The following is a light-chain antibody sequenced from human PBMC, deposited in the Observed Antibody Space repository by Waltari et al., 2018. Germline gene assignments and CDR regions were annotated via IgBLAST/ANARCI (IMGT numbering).Light chain of an antibody. CDR2: SNE. V-gene: IGLV1-44*01. CDR1: NSNIGSTT. J-gene: IGLJ2*01. CDR3: ATWDDRLTGVV. Sequence: QSVLPQPPSASGTPGQRVTISCSGSNSNIGSTTVHWYQQLPGTAPRPLIYSNEHRTSGVPDRFSCSKSGTSASLAISWLQSGEEADYYCATWDDRLTGVVFGGGTKVTVL.